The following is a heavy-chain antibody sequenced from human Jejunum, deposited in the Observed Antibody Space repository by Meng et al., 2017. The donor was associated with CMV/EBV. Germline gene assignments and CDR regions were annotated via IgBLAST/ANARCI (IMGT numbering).Heavy chain of an antibody. CDR1: GAYRNSDGYY. V-gene: IGHV4-39*07. D-gene: IGHD5-24*01. CDR2: IYNSGFS. Sequence: QLQLQDSGPGLVQPSETLSLICAVSGAYRNSDGYYWGWIRQPPGKGLEWIGSIYNSGFSYYNPSLKSRVAISKDTSKNQFSLRLSSVTAADTAVYFCAEMPTNRRLYFDNWGQGTLVTVAS. CDR3: AEMPTNRRLYFDN. J-gene: IGHJ4*02.